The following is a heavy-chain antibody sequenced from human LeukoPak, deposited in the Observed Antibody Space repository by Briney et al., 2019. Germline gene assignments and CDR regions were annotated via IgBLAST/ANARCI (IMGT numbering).Heavy chain of an antibody. CDR3: ATYSAHDYGGGFDY. Sequence: ASVKVSCKASGGTFSNYGISWVRQAPGQGLEWMGGIIPILGIVASAQKFQGRVTITADESTSTAYMALTGLRSEDTALYYCATYSAHDYGGGFDYWGQGVLVTVSS. V-gene: IGHV1-69*13. CDR1: GGTFSNYG. D-gene: IGHD4-23*01. J-gene: IGHJ4*02. CDR2: IIPILGIV.